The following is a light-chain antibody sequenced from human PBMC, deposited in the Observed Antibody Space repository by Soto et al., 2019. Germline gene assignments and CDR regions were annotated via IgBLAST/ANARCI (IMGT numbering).Light chain of an antibody. CDR2: GAS. CDR3: QQYSRSLPWT. V-gene: IGKV3-20*01. J-gene: IGKJ1*01. Sequence: EIVLTQSPGTLSLSPGERATLSCRASQSVSSSYLAWYQQKPGQAPRLLIYGASSRATGIPDRFSGRGSGTDFSLTISRLEPEDFAVYYCQQYSRSLPWTFGQGTKVDI. CDR1: QSVSSSY.